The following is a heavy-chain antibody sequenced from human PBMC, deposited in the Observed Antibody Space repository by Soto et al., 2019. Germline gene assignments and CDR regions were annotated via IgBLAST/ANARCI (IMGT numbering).Heavy chain of an antibody. CDR1: GYTFTVYY. J-gene: IGHJ4*02. V-gene: IGHV1-2*02. Sequence: QVQLVQSGAEVKKPGASVNVSCKASGYTFTVYYMHWVRQAPGQGLEGMGGINPKSGGTMYPQKFQGRVTMTWDTSISTAYMALTRLRSDYTAVYYCARDLAKGGGSAGFDSWGQGTLVTVSS. D-gene: IGHD1-26*01. CDR2: INPKSGGT. CDR3: ARDLAKGGGSAGFDS.